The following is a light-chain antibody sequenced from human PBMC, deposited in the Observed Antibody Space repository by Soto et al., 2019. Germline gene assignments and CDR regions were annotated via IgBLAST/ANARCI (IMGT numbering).Light chain of an antibody. CDR1: SSDVGGYNY. J-gene: IGLJ2*01. Sequence: QSVLTQPRSVSGSPGQSVTISCTGTSSDVGGYNYVSWYQQHPGKAPKLMIYDVSKRPSGVPDRFSGSKSGNTASLTISGLQAEDEADYYCCSYAGSYVVFGRGTNLTVL. CDR2: DVS. CDR3: CSYAGSYVV. V-gene: IGLV2-11*01.